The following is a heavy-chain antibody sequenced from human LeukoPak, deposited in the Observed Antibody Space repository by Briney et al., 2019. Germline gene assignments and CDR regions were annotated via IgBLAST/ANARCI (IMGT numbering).Heavy chain of an antibody. CDR3: ARDRSSSAKGMDV. D-gene: IGHD6-6*01. V-gene: IGHV4-4*07. Sequence: SETLSLTCTVSGGSISSYYWSWIRQPPGKGLEWIGRIYTSGSTNYNPSLKSRGTMSVDTSKNQFSLKLSSLTAADTAVYYCARDRSSSAKGMDVWGQGTTVTVSS. J-gene: IGHJ6*02. CDR2: IYTSGST. CDR1: GGSISSYY.